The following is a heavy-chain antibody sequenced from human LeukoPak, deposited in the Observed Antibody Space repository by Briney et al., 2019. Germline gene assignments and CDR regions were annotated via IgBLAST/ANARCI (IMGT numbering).Heavy chain of an antibody. CDR2: INPSGGST. Sequence: ASVKVSCKASGYTFTSYYMHWVRQAPGQGLEWMGIINPSGGSTSYAQKFQGRVTMTRDTSISTAYMELSRLRSDDTAVYYCARVKAVYSSGWYSTGYFQHWGQGTLVTVSS. CDR3: ARVKAVYSSGWYSTGYFQH. V-gene: IGHV1-46*01. CDR1: GYTFTSYY. D-gene: IGHD6-19*01. J-gene: IGHJ1*01.